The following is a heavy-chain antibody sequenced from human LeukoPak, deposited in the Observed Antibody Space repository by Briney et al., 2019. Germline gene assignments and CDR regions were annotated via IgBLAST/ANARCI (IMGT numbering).Heavy chain of an antibody. V-gene: IGHV1-46*01. Sequence: ASVKVSCKASGYTFTSYYMHWVRQAPGQGLEWMGIINPSGGSTSYAQKFQGRVTMTRDTSTSTVYMELSSLRSEDTAVYYCARQTTMVRGVILYYFDYWGQGTLVTVSS. D-gene: IGHD3-10*01. CDR1: GYTFTSYY. CDR2: INPSGGST. CDR3: ARQTTMVRGVILYYFDY. J-gene: IGHJ4*02.